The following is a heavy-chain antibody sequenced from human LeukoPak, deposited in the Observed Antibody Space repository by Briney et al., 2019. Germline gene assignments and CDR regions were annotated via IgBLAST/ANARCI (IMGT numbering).Heavy chain of an antibody. V-gene: IGHV1-69*05. Sequence: GASVKVSCKASGGTFSSYAISWVRQAPGQGLEWMGGIIPIFGTANYAQKFQGRVTITTDESTSTAYMELSSLRSEDTAVYYCARVMSGSGLDFDYWGQGTLVTVSS. CDR2: IIPIFGTA. CDR3: ARVMSGSGLDFDY. CDR1: GGTFSSYA. D-gene: IGHD3-10*01. J-gene: IGHJ4*02.